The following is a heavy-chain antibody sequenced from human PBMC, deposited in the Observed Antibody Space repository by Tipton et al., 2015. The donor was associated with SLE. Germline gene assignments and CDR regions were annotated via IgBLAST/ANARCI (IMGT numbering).Heavy chain of an antibody. CDR1: GYSISSGYY. CDR2: IYHSGST. J-gene: IGHJ4*02. Sequence: TLSLTCTVSGYSISSGYYWGWIRQPPGKGLEWIGSIYHSGSTYYNPSLKSRVTISVDTSKNQFSLKLSSVTAADTAVYYCASVPYWGQGTLVTVPS. V-gene: IGHV4-38-2*02. CDR3: ASVPY.